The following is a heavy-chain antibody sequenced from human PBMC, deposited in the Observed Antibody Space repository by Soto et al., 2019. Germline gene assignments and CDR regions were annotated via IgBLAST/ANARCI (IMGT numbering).Heavy chain of an antibody. D-gene: IGHD2-21*02. J-gene: IGHJ6*02. Sequence: SVKVSCKASGGTFSSYTISWVRQAPGQGLEWMGRIIPILGIANYAQKFQGRVTITADKSTSTAYMELSSLRSEDTAVYYCARDHIVVVTAIAGYYYYYGMDVWG. CDR3: ARDHIVVVTAIAGYYYYYGMDV. CDR2: IIPILGIA. CDR1: GGTFSSYT. V-gene: IGHV1-69*04.